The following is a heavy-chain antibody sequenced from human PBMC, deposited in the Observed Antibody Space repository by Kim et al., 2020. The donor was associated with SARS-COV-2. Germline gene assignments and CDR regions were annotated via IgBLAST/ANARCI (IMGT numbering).Heavy chain of an antibody. CDR3: ARILPSSGFQTLDFDY. CDR1: GFSLSTSGMC. D-gene: IGHD6-19*01. V-gene: IGHV2-70*01. CDR2: IDWDDDK. J-gene: IGHJ4*02. Sequence: SGPTLVNPTQTLTLTCTFSGFSLSTSGMCVSWIRQPPGKALEWLALIDWDDDKYYSTSLKTRLTISKDTSKNQVVLTMTNMDPVDTATYYCARILPSSGFQTLDFDYSGQGTLVTVSS.